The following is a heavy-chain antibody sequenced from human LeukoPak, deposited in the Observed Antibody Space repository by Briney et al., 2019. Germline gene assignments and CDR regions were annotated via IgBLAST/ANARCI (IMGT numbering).Heavy chain of an antibody. J-gene: IGHJ6*03. D-gene: IGHD2-2*02. V-gene: IGHV3-11*04. CDR3: ARVDIVVVPAATPAHPYYYYNDV. CDR2: ISRSGSPI. CDR1: GFTFSDYY. Sequence: GGSLRLSCAASGFTFSDYYMTWIRQAPGKGLEWVSYISRSGSPIYYADSVKGRFTISTDNAKNSLILQMNSLRAEDTAVYYCARVDIVVVPAATPAHPYYYYNDVWGTGTTVTISS.